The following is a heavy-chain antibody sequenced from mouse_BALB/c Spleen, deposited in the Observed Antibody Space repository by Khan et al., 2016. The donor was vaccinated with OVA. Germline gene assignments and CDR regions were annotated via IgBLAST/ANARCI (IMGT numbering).Heavy chain of an antibody. CDR3: ARSYDYDVGGFAY. D-gene: IGHD2-4*01. V-gene: IGHV2-9*02. J-gene: IGHJ3*01. CDR1: GFSLSNYG. Sequence: VELVESGPGLVAPSQSLSITYTVSGFSLSNYGIHWVRQPPGKGLEWLGVIWTGGITNYNSALMSRLIISKDNSKSQVFLKMNRLQTDDTAIYYCARSYDYDVGGFAYWGQGTLVTVSA. CDR2: IWTGGIT.